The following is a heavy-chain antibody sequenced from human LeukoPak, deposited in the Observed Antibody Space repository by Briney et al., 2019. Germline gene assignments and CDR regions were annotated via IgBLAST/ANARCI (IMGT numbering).Heavy chain of an antibody. CDR2: IYTLDDT. CDR1: EFTFNNYW. V-gene: IGHV3-53*01. J-gene: IGHJ4*02. CDR3: ARVGPPYGDQPFDY. Sequence: PGGSLRLSCAASEFTFNNYWMSWVRQAPGKGLEWVSIIYTLDDTFYADSVKGRFTISRDYSKNTLSLQMSSLRVEDTAIYYCARVGPPYGDQPFDYWGQGALVTVSS. D-gene: IGHD4-17*01.